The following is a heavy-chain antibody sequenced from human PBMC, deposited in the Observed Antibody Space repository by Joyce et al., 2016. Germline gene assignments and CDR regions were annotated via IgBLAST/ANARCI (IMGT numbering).Heavy chain of an antibody. CDR3: AREEQAVLTPGYFDC. CDR1: RFTFSSYP. CDR2: ISNDGNNK. Sequence: QVQLVESGGGVVQPGRSLRLSCAASRFTFSSYPMHWGRQAPGKGLDWVALISNDGNNKYYADSVKGRFTISRDNSKNTLYLQMNSLSAEDTALYYCAREEQAVLTPGYFDCWGRGTLVTVSS. D-gene: IGHD2-15*01. V-gene: IGHV3-30*04. J-gene: IGHJ4*02.